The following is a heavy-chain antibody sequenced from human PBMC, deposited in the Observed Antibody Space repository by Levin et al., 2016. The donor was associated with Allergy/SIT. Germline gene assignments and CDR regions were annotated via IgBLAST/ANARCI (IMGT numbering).Heavy chain of an antibody. CDR3: AREHDYGDYVGWFDP. D-gene: IGHD4-17*01. Sequence: SVKVSCKASGGTFSSYAISWVRQAPGQGLEWMGGIIPIFGTANYAQKFQGRVTITADESTSTAYMELSSLRSEDTAVYYCAREHDYGDYVGWFDPWGQGTLVTVSS. CDR1: GGTFSSYA. J-gene: IGHJ5*02. V-gene: IGHV1-69*13. CDR2: IIPIFGTA.